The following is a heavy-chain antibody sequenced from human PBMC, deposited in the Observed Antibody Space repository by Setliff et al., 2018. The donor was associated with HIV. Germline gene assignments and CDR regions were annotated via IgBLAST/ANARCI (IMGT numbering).Heavy chain of an antibody. CDR1: GYLFTGYY. Sequence: ASVKVSCKASGYLFTGYYMHWVRQAPGQGLEWMGWINVNSGGTKYAQKFQGRVTMTRDTSISTAYMEVSSLRSDDTAVYYCARDLDSAYDKTLDYWGQGTLVTVSS. J-gene: IGHJ4*02. CDR2: INVNSGGT. D-gene: IGHD5-12*01. CDR3: ARDLDSAYDKTLDY. V-gene: IGHV1-2*02.